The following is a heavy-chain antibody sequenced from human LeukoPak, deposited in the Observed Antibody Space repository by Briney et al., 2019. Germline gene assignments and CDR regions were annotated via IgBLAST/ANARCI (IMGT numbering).Heavy chain of an antibody. V-gene: IGHV3-23*01. CDR3: ARDQSRSSWYGNNWFDP. CDR2: ISGSGGST. Sequence: GGSLRLSCAASGFTFSSYAMSWVRQAPGKGLEWVSAISGSGGSTYYADSAKGRFTISRDNAKNSLYLQMNSLRAEDTAVCYCARDQSRSSWYGNNWFDPWGQGTLVTVSS. D-gene: IGHD6-13*01. CDR1: GFTFSSYA. J-gene: IGHJ5*02.